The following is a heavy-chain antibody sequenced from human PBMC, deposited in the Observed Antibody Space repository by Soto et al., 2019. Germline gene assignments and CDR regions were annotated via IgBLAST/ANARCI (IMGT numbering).Heavy chain of an antibody. CDR1: GGSISSYY. Sequence: ETLSLTCTVSGGSISSYYWSWIRQPPGRGLEWIGYIYYSGSTNYNPSLKSRVTISVDTSKNQFSLKLSSVTAADTAVYYCARDVGSGIDYWGQGTLVTSP. V-gene: IGHV4-59*01. D-gene: IGHD2-15*01. J-gene: IGHJ4*02. CDR2: IYYSGST. CDR3: ARDVGSGIDY.